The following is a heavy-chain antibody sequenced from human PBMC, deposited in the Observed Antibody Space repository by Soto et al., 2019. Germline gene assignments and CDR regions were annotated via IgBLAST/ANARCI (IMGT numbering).Heavy chain of an antibody. J-gene: IGHJ6*02. CDR2: IYYSGST. CDR1: GGSISSGGYY. Sequence: QVQLQESGPGLVKPSQTLSLTCTVSGGSISSGGYYWSWIRQHPGNGLEWIGYIYYSGSTYYNPYLKSRVTISVDTSKNRCSMKLSSVTAADTAVYYCARDWEAEDGKESYYYGMDVWGQGTTVTVSS. D-gene: IGHD6-13*01. CDR3: ARDWEAEDGKESYYYGMDV. V-gene: IGHV4-31*03.